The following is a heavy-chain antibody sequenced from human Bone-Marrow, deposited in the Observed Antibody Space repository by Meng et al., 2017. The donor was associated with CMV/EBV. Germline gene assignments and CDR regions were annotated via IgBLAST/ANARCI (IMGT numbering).Heavy chain of an antibody. Sequence: GGSLRLSCAASGFTFSDHYMDWVRQAPGKGLEWVGRIRRKLNSYTTEYAASVKGRFTISRDDSKKSLYLQMESLKTEDTAVYYCARDPITITIFGVVIIGGWFDPWGQGTLVTVSS. CDR2: IRRKLNSYTT. V-gene: IGHV3-72*01. D-gene: IGHD3-3*01. CDR1: GFTFSDHY. J-gene: IGHJ5*02. CDR3: ARDPITITIFGVVIIGGWFDP.